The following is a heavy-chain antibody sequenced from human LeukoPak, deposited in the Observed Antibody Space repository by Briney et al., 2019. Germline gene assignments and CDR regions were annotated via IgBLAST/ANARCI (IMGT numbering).Heavy chain of an antibody. CDR1: GDSIRSSY. Sequence: PSETLSLTCTVSGDSIRSSYWSWIRQPPGETLEWVGYIYYSGSANYNPSLKDRVSMSVDTSKNQLSLRLSSVTAADTAVYYRARERGGQRTGQFDQWGQGILVTVSS. CDR3: ARERGGQRTGQFDQ. CDR2: IYYSGSA. D-gene: IGHD1-1*01. V-gene: IGHV4-59*01. J-gene: IGHJ4*02.